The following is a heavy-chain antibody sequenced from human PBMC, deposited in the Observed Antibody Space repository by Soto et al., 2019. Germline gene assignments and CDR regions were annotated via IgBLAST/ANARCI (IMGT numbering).Heavy chain of an antibody. Sequence: SETLSLTCTASGGSISSSSYYWGWIRQPPGKGLEWIGSIYYSGSTYYNPSLKSRVTISVDTSKNQFSLKLSSVTAADTAVYYCARHRGNGDYLRYYYGMDVWGQGTTVTVSS. CDR3: ARHRGNGDYLRYYYGMDV. CDR1: GGSISSSSYY. CDR2: IYYSGST. J-gene: IGHJ6*02. V-gene: IGHV4-39*01. D-gene: IGHD4-17*01.